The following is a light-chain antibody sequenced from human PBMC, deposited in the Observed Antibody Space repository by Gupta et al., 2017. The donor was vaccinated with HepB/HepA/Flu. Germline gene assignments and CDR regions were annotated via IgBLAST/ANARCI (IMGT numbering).Light chain of an antibody. CDR3: QQRSNLFT. V-gene: IGKV3-11*01. CDR1: NSVSSY. CDR2: DAV. Sequence: EIVLTEFPATLSLSPGERTTLSCRASNSVSSYLAWYQQKPGQAPRLLIYDAVNRATGIPARFSGSGSGTDFTLTISRLEPEDFAFYYWQQRSNLFTVGPGTKVDIK. J-gene: IGKJ3*01.